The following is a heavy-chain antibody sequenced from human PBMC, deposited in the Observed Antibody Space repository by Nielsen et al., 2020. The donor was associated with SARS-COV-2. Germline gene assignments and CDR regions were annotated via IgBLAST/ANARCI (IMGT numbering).Heavy chain of an antibody. CDR1: GFTFTRYD. CDR2: VSHDGGET. V-gene: IGHV3-23*01. D-gene: IGHD2-21*01. Sequence: GESLKISCAASGFTFTRYDMSWVRQAPGKGPEWVAAVSHDGGETFDADFVRGRFTISRDNSKNTLYLQMNSLRSEDTAVYYCARDRVVRRYNYYYGMDVWGQGTTVTVSS. J-gene: IGHJ6*02. CDR3: ARDRVVRRYNYYYGMDV.